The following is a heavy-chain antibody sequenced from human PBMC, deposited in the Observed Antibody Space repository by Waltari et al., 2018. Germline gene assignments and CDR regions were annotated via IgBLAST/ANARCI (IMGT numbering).Heavy chain of an antibody. J-gene: IGHJ6*02. CDR1: GGSFSGSY. Sequence: QVQLQQWGAGLLKPSETLSLTCAVYGGSFSGSYWSWIRQPPGKGLEWIGEINHSGSTNYNPSLKSRVTISVDTSKNQFSLKLSSVTAADTAVYYCARPARGGFNYYYGMDVWGQGTTVTVSS. D-gene: IGHD3-10*01. V-gene: IGHV4-34*01. CDR3: ARPARGGFNYYYGMDV. CDR2: INHSGST.